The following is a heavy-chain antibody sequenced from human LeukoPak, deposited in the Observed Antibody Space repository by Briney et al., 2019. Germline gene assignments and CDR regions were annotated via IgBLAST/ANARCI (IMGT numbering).Heavy chain of an antibody. D-gene: IGHD5-24*01. CDR3: ANPLDGYNYSPLGY. J-gene: IGHJ4*02. CDR1: GFTFSSYG. Sequence: PGGSLRLSCAASGFTFSSYGMHWVRQAPGKGLEWVAVISYDGSNKYYADSVKGRFTISRDNSKNTLYLQMNSLRAEDTAVYYCANPLDGYNYSPLGYWGQGTLVTVSS. CDR2: ISYDGSNK. V-gene: IGHV3-30*18.